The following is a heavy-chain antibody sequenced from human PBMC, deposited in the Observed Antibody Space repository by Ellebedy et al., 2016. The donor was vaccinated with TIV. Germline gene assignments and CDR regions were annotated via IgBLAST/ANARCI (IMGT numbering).Heavy chain of an antibody. D-gene: IGHD3-10*01. CDR1: GGTFSSYA. CDR3: ARGDEVRGVGQAN. J-gene: IGHJ4*02. V-gene: IGHV1-69*13. Sequence: SVKVSXXASGGTFSSYAISWVRQAPGQGLEWMGGIIPIFGTANYAQKFQGRVTITADESTSTAYMELSSLRSEDTAVYYCARGDEVRGVGQANWGQGTLVTVSS. CDR2: IIPIFGTA.